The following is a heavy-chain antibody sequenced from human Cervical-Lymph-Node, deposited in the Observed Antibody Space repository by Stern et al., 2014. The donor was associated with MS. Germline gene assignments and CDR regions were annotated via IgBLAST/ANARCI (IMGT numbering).Heavy chain of an antibody. CDR2: LSSGGSYI. Sequence: EVQLVESGGGLVKPGGSLRLSCAASGFTFSSYSMNWVRQAPGKGLEWVASLSSGGSYIYYADSLQGRFTISRDNAKNSLYLQMNSLRAEDTAVYYCARGRGGNYRYYFDYWGQGTLVTVSS. J-gene: IGHJ4*02. CDR1: GFTFSSYS. V-gene: IGHV3-21*01. CDR3: ARGRGGNYRYYFDY. D-gene: IGHD4-23*01.